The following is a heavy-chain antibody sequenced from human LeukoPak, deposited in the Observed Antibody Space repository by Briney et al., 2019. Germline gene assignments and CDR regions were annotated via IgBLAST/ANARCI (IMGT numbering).Heavy chain of an antibody. D-gene: IGHD5-12*01. CDR3: ARGRYSGYDYFDY. CDR1: GFTFSSYW. CDR2: INSDGSST. Sequence: GGSLRPSCAASGFTFSSYWMHWVRQAPGKGLVWVSRINSDGSSTSYADSVKGRFTISRDNAKNTLYLQMNSLRAEDTAVYYCARGRYSGYDYFDYWGQGTLVTVSS. J-gene: IGHJ4*02. V-gene: IGHV3-74*01.